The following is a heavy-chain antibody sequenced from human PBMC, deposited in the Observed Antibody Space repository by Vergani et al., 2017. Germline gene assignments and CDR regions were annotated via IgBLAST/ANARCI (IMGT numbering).Heavy chain of an antibody. V-gene: IGHV1-8*01. CDR1: GYTFTSYD. D-gene: IGHD2-2*01. CDR3: ARGCPRFCSRTSCYSYMGV. CDR2: MNPNSGNT. J-gene: IGHJ6*03. Sequence: QVQLVQSGAEVKKPGASVKVSCKASGYTFTSYDINWVRQATGQGLEWMGWMNPNSGNTGYAQKFQGRVTMTRNTSISTAYMELSSLRSEDTAVYYCARGCPRFCSRTSCYSYMGVWSEGTTVTVSS.